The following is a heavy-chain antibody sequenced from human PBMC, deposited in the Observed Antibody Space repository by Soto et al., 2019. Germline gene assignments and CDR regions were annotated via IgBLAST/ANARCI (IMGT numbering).Heavy chain of an antibody. CDR1: GFTFSSYA. Sequence: GGSLRLSCAASGFTFSSYAMHWVRQAPGKGLEWVAGISYDGSNKYYADSVKGRFTISRDNAKNTLYLQMNSLRAEDTALYYCAKVPRPILTGSPFDYWGQGTLVTVSS. CDR3: AKVPRPILTGSPFDY. D-gene: IGHD3-9*01. V-gene: IGHV3-30*04. J-gene: IGHJ4*02. CDR2: ISYDGSNK.